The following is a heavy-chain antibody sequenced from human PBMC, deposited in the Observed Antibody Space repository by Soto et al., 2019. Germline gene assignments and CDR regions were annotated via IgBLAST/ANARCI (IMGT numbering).Heavy chain of an antibody. CDR2: ISGSGGST. CDR1: GFTFSSYA. V-gene: IGHV3-23*01. CDR3: AKDFWSGSVLFYYYYGMDV. D-gene: IGHD3-3*01. J-gene: IGHJ6*02. Sequence: GGSLRLSCAASGFTFSSYAMSWVRQAPGKGLEWVSAISGSGGSTYYADSVKGRFTISRDNSKNTLYLQMNSLRAEDTAVYYCAKDFWSGSVLFYYYYGMDVWGQGTTVTVSS.